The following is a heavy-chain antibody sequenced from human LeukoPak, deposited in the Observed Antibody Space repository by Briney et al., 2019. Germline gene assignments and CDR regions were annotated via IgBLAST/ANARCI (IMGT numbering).Heavy chain of an antibody. CDR3: ARVSRDSGSYLLDY. CDR2: IEQDGREK. D-gene: IGHD1-26*01. J-gene: IGHJ4*02. Sequence: GGSLRLSCAASGFTFSSYWMSWARQAPGKGLEWVANIEQDGREKYSVDSVKGRFTISRDNAKNSLYLQMNSLRAEDTAVYYCARVSRDSGSYLLDYWGQGTLVTVSS. V-gene: IGHV3-7*01. CDR1: GFTFSSYW.